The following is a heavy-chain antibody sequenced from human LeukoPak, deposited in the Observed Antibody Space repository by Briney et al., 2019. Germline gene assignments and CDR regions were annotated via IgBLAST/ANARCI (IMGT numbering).Heavy chain of an antibody. J-gene: IGHJ3*02. Sequence: PGRSLRLSCAASGFTFSSYAMHWVRQAPGKGLEWVAVISYDGSNKYYADSVKGRFTISRDNSKNTLYLQMNSLRAEDTAVYYCARDYAVDYGDYIDAFDIWGQGTMVTVSS. D-gene: IGHD4-17*01. CDR2: ISYDGSNK. V-gene: IGHV3-30*04. CDR1: GFTFSSYA. CDR3: ARDYAVDYGDYIDAFDI.